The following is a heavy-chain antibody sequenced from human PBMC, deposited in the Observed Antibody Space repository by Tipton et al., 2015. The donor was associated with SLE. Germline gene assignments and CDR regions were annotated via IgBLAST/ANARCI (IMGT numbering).Heavy chain of an antibody. CDR1: GGSISTNHW. J-gene: IGHJ5*02. D-gene: IGHD2-15*01. Sequence: TLSLTCAVSGGSISTNHWWSWVRQPPGKGLEWIGEIYHSGNTNYNPSLKSRVTISVDKSKSQLSLWLTSMTAADTAVYYCARRDFVATAGFNYFDPWGQGTLVTVSS. V-gene: IGHV4-4*02. CDR2: IYHSGNT. CDR3: ARRDFVATAGFNYFDP.